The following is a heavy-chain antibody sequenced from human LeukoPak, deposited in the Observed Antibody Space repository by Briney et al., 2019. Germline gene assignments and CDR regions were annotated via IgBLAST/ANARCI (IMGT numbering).Heavy chain of an antibody. J-gene: IGHJ4*02. CDR2: IVVGSGNT. CDR3: AADLKSRWSFDY. Sequence: GASVKVSCKASGFTFTSSAMQWVRHARGQRLEWIGWIVVGSGNTNYAQKFQERVTITRDMSTSTAYMELSSLRSEDTAVYYCAADLKSRWSFDYWGQGTLVTVSS. V-gene: IGHV1-58*02. D-gene: IGHD3-3*01. CDR1: GFTFTSSA.